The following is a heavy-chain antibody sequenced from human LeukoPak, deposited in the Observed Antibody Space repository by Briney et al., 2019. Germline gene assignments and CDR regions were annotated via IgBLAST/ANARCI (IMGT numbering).Heavy chain of an antibody. D-gene: IGHD4-17*01. V-gene: IGHV3-66*01. J-gene: IGHJ4*02. CDR3: ARDSGFSDYAY. CDR2: IYSDGST. Sequence: GGSLRLSCVGSGFSVSSDYMSWVRQAPGRGLEGVSIIYSDGSTYYANSVKGRLSIYRDSSKNTLYLQMNSLRGDDTAIYYCARDSGFSDYAYWGQGTQVTVSS. CDR1: GFSVSSDY.